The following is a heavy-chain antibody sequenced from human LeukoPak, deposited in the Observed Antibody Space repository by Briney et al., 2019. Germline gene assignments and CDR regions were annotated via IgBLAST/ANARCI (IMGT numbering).Heavy chain of an antibody. V-gene: IGHV4-59*01. Sequence: SETLPLTCSVSGGSIGKYHWTWIRQPPGKRLEWIGYVYYTGNLNYNPSLDHRVSLSIDTSKNQFSLSLSSVTAADTAVYYCARGQMYYFDYWGQGTLVTVSS. CDR1: GGSIGKYH. J-gene: IGHJ4*02. CDR3: ARGQMYYFDY. CDR2: VYYTGNL.